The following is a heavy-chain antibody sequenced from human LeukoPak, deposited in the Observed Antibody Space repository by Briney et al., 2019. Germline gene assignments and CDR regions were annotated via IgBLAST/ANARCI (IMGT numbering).Heavy chain of an antibody. J-gene: IGHJ4*02. CDR1: GFTFSSYG. D-gene: IGHD2-15*01. CDR2: ISGSGGST. Sequence: GGSLRLSCAASGFTFSSYGMSWVRQAPGKGLEWVSAISGSGGSTYYADSVKGRFTISRDNSKNTLYLQMNSLRAEDTAVYYCAKDASTQSILGYCSGGSCYSFDYWGQGTLVTVSS. CDR3: AKDASTQSILGYCSGGSCYSFDY. V-gene: IGHV3-23*01.